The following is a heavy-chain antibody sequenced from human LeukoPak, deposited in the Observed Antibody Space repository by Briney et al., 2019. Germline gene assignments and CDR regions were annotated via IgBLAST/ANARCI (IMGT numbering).Heavy chain of an antibody. D-gene: IGHD5-12*01. CDR3: ARAPIRGYYMDV. Sequence: GGSLRLSCAASGFTFSSYEMNWVRQAPGKGLEWVSYISSSGSTIYYADSVKGRFTISRDNAKNSLYLQMNSLRAEDTAVYYCARAPIRGYYMDVWGKGTTVTVSS. V-gene: IGHV3-48*03. CDR1: GFTFSSYE. CDR2: ISSSGSTI. J-gene: IGHJ6*03.